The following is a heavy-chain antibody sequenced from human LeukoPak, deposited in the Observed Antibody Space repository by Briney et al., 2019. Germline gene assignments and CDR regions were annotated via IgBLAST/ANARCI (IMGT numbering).Heavy chain of an antibody. CDR3: ARDSGSYLGEIDY. V-gene: IGHV4-39*02. J-gene: IGHJ4*02. CDR1: GGSISSSSYY. CDR2: IYYSGST. D-gene: IGHD1-26*01. Sequence: SETLSLTCTVSGGSISSSSYYWGWIRQPPGKGLEWIGSIYYSGSTYYNPSLKSRVTISVDTSKNQFSLKLSSVTAADTAVYYCARDSGSYLGEIDYWGQGTLVTVSS.